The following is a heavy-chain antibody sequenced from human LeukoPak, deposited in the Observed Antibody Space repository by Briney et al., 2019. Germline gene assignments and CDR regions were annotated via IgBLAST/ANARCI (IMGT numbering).Heavy chain of an antibody. Sequence: PSETLSLTCTVSGGSISSSSYYWGWIRQPPGKGLEWIGSIYYSVSTYYNPSLKSRVTISVDTSKNQFSLKLSSVTAADTAVYYCARLSGLVLDPYYYYYYYMDVWGKGTTVTVSS. V-gene: IGHV4-39*01. J-gene: IGHJ6*03. D-gene: IGHD6-6*01. CDR1: GGSISSSSYY. CDR2: IYYSVST. CDR3: ARLSGLVLDPYYYYYYYMDV.